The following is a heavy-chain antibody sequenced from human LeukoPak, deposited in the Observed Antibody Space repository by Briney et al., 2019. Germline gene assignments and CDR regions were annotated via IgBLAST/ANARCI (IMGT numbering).Heavy chain of an antibody. CDR3: ARGLGNSGSYSTY. CDR2: ISSSSSYI. D-gene: IGHD1-26*01. V-gene: IGHV3-21*01. Sequence: SGGSLRLSCAASGFTFSSYSMNWVRQAPGKGLEWVSSISSSSSYIYYADSVKGRFTISRDNAKNSLYLQMNSLRAEDTAAYYCARGLGNSGSYSTYWGQGTLVTVSS. J-gene: IGHJ4*02. CDR1: GFTFSSYS.